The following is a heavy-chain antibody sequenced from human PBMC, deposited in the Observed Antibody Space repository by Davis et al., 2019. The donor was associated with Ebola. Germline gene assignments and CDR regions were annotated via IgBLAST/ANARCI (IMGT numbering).Heavy chain of an antibody. CDR3: AREACSGDSCLPRGMDV. V-gene: IGHV3-66*01. J-gene: IGHJ6*02. Sequence: GESLKTSCAASGFTFSNYAMHWVRQAPGQWLEWVSVIYSGGSTYYADSVKGRFTISRDNSKNTLYLQMNSLRAEDTAVYYCAREACSGDSCLPRGMDVWGQGTTVTVSS. CDR1: GFTFSNYA. CDR2: IYSGGST. D-gene: IGHD2-15*01.